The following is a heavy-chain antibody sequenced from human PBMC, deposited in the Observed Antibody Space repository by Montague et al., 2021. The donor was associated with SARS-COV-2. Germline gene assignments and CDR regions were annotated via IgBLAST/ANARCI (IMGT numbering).Heavy chain of an antibody. V-gene: IGHV4-59*01. J-gene: IGHJ4*02. CDR3: ARTTHLYSDESYGHQYFFDD. CDR1: GGSIETYS. D-gene: IGHD4-17*01. Sequence: SETLSLTCTVSGGSIETYSWTWIRQPPGKELEWIGYNYYSRRTNYNPSLSSRVTILVDTSKNQLSLKLDSVTAADTAVYYCARTTHLYSDESYGHQYFFDDWGRGTLVTVSS. CDR2: NYYSRRT.